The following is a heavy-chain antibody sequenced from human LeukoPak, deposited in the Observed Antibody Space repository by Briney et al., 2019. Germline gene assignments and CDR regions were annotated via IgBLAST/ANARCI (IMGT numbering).Heavy chain of an antibody. CDR2: MKTDGTRI. V-gene: IGHV3-74*01. CDR1: GFRFSNSW. CDR3: ARGADHGGSYYPD. J-gene: IGHJ4*02. D-gene: IGHD3-10*01. Sequence: GGSLRLSCAASGFRFSNSWMYWVRQGPGKGPVWVSRMKTDGTRIEYADSEKGRFTISRDNAKNTLFLQMSSLRVEDTAVYYCARGADHGGSYYPDWGQGTRVTVSS.